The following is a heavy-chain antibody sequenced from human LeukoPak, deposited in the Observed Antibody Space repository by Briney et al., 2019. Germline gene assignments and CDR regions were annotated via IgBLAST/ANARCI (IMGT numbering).Heavy chain of an antibody. CDR3: ARERGSGGFDY. CDR1: GASIETHD. Sequence: SETLSLTCAVSGASIETHDWSWIRQAPGKGLEWIGYIYHTGSSDYNPSLKGRVTMSADTAKNQFSLKVNSATAADTAVYYCARERGSGGFDYWGQGTQVTVPS. J-gene: IGHJ4*02. CDR2: IYHTGSS. D-gene: IGHD2-15*01. V-gene: IGHV4-59*11.